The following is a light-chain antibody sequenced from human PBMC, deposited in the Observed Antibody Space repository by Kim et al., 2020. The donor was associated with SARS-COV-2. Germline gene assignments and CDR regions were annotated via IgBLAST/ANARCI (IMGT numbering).Light chain of an antibody. CDR1: KLGDKY. CDR2: QDS. Sequence: SSELTQPPSVSVSPGQTASITCSGDKLGDKYACWYQQKPGQSPVLVIYQDSKRPSGIPERFSGSNSGNTATLTISGTQAMDEADYYCQAWDGSTAVFGGGTQLTVL. CDR3: QAWDGSTAV. V-gene: IGLV3-1*01. J-gene: IGLJ2*01.